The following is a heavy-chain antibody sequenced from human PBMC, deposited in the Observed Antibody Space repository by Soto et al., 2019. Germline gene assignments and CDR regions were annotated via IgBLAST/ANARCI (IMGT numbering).Heavy chain of an antibody. V-gene: IGHV3-30*18. D-gene: IGHD4-17*01. CDR3: AKDLLRSTVTTCGS. J-gene: IGHJ5*02. CDR2: ISSDGNNK. CDR1: GFTFDSYG. Sequence: QVQLVESGGGVVQPGRSLRLSCAASGFTFDSYGMHWVRQAPGKGLEWVAVISSDGNNKYYADSVKGRFTISRDNFKNTLYLHMSSLRADDTAVYYCAKDLLRSTVTTCGSWGQGPLVTVSS.